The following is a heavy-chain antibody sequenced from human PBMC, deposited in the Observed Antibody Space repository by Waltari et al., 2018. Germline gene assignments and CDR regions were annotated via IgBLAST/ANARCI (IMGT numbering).Heavy chain of an antibody. V-gene: IGHV4-39*01. D-gene: IGHD3-22*01. CDR1: GGSISSSNYY. CDR3: ARSGYYDSSGYYWWFDP. J-gene: IGHJ5*02. CDR2: IYYSGST. Sequence: QLQLQESGPGLVKPSETLSLTCTVSGGSISSSNYYWGWIRQPPGKGLEWIGSIYYSGSTDYNPSRKSRVTISVDTSKNQFYLKLNSVTAADTAVHYCARSGYYDSSGYYWWFDPWGQGTLVTVSS.